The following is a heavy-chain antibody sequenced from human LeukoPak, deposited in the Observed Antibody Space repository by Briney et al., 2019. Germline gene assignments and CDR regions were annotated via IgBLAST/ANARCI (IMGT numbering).Heavy chain of an antibody. J-gene: IGHJ6*03. CDR2: IYYSGST. CDR3: ARGIYSSGIYYYMDV. D-gene: IGHD3-10*01. Sequence: KPSETLSLTCTVSGGSISSDYWSWIRQPPGKGLEWIGYIYYSGSTNYNPSLKSRVTISVDTSKNQFSLKLSSVTAADTAVYYCARGIYSSGIYYYMDVWGKGTTVTVSS. V-gene: IGHV4-59*01. CDR1: GGSISSDY.